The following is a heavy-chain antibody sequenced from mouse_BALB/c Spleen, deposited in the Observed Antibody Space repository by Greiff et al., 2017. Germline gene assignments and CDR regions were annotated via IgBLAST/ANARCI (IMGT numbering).Heavy chain of an antibody. CDR3: ARQGSMMVTVFDY. V-gene: IGHV5-6*02. J-gene: IGHJ2*01. Sequence: DVKLVESGGDLVKPGGSLKLSCAASGFTFSSYGMSWVRQTPDKRLEWVATISSGGSYTYYPDSVKGRFTISRDNAKNTLYLQMSSLKSEDTAMYYCARQGSMMVTVFDYWGQGTTVTVSS. CDR1: GFTFSSYG. D-gene: IGHD2-3*01. CDR2: ISSGGSYT.